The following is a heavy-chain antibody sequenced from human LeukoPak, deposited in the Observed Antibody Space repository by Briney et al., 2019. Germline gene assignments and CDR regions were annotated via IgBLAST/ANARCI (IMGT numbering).Heavy chain of an antibody. D-gene: IGHD1-26*01. CDR1: GSPFTSFW. CDR3: ARGDRLFDY. J-gene: IGHJ4*02. CDR2: IYPRDSDT. Sequence: GEPRQISCPGSGSPFTSFWIAWVRQLPGKGLEWMGTIYPRDSDTKYSPSFRGQVTISADKSISTAYLQWRSLKASDTAMYYCARGDRLFDYWGQGTLVTVSS. V-gene: IGHV5-51*01.